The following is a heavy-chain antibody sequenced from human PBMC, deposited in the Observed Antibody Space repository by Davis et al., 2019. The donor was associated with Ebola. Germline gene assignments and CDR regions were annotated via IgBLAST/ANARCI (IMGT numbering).Heavy chain of an antibody. V-gene: IGHV3-33*06. J-gene: IGHJ4*02. CDR2: IWYDGSNK. Sequence: GGSLRLSCAASGFTFSSYGMHWVRQAPGKGLEWVAVIWYDGSNKYYTDSVKGRFTISRDNSKNTLYLQMNSLRVEDTAVYYCAKAVGAAQRAYFDYWGQGTLVTVSS. CDR1: GFTFSSYG. CDR3: AKAVGAAQRAYFDY. D-gene: IGHD1-26*01.